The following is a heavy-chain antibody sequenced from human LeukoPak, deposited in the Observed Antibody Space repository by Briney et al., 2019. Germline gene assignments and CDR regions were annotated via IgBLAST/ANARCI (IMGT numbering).Heavy chain of an antibody. J-gene: IGHJ4*02. CDR3: ARSSNYDILTGYYPRYFDY. Sequence: SETLSLTCTVSGGSISSYYWSWIRQPPGKGLEWIGYIYYSGSTNYNPSLKSRVTISVDTSKNQFSLKLSSVTAADTAVYYCARSSNYDILTGYYPRYFDYWGQGTLVTVSS. CDR2: IYYSGST. D-gene: IGHD3-9*01. V-gene: IGHV4-59*08. CDR1: GGSISSYY.